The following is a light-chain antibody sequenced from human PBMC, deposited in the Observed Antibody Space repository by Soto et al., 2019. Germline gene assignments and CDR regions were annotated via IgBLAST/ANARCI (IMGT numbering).Light chain of an antibody. CDR3: QSYVSSLSAPV. V-gene: IGLV1-40*01. J-gene: IGLJ1*01. CDR1: SSNIGAGYN. CDR2: GNS. Sequence: QSVLTQPPSVSGAPGQRVTISCTGSSSNIGAGYNVHWYQQLPGTAPKLLIYGNSNRPSGVPDRFSGSKSGTSASLAITGLQAEDDADYYCQSYVSSLSAPVFGTGTKLTVL.